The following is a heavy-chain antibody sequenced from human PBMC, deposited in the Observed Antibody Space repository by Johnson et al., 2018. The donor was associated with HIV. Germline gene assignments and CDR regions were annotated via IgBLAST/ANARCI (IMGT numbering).Heavy chain of an antibody. CDR1: GFNFDDYG. CDR2: IKGNGDST. CDR3: VKDQWGKWYSGTYGGAFDI. Sequence: EVQLVESGGGVVRPGGSLRLSCAASGFNFDDYGMNWVRQVPGEGLEWVSGIKGNGDSTGYADSVQGRFTISRDNAQTSLYLKMNSLRAEDTALYYCVKDQWGKWYSGTYGGAFDIWGQGTMVTVSS. D-gene: IGHD1-26*01. J-gene: IGHJ3*02. V-gene: IGHV3-20*04.